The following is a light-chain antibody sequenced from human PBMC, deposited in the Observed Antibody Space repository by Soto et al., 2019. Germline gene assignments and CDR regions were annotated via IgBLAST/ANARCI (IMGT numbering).Light chain of an antibody. Sequence: EIVLTQSPATLSLSPGERATLSYRASQSVSSYLAWYQQKPGQAPRLLIYDASNRATGIPARFSGSGSGTDSTLTISSLEPEDFAVYYCQQRSNWPPMYTFGQGTKLEIK. J-gene: IGKJ2*01. CDR1: QSVSSY. CDR3: QQRSNWPPMYT. V-gene: IGKV3-11*01. CDR2: DAS.